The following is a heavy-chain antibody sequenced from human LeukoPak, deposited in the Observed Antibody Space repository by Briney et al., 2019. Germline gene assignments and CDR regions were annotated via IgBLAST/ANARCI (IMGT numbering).Heavy chain of an antibody. V-gene: IGHV4-39*01. D-gene: IGHD4-23*01. J-gene: IGHJ4*02. CDR1: GGSISSGTYY. Sequence: SETLSLTCTVSGGSISSGTYYWGWIRQPPGKGPEWIGSIYYSGNTYYNPSLNSRVTISVDTSNNQFSLKLSSVTATDTAVYYCARHGNGDYFDYWGQGTLVTVSS. CDR2: IYYSGNT. CDR3: ARHGNGDYFDY.